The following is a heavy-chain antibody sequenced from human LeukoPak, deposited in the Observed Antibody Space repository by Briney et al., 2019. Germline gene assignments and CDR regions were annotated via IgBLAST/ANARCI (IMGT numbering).Heavy chain of an antibody. CDR2: IRSDGSSE. D-gene: IGHD2-15*01. J-gene: IGHJ4*02. CDR1: GFTFSTYG. V-gene: IGHV3-33*01. CDR3: ARYCSGGTCYVGLI. Sequence: GGSLRLSCAASGFTFSTYGTHWVRQAPGKGLEWVAVIRSDGSSEYYADSVKGRFIISRDNSKNTLYLQMNSLRAEDTAVYYCARYCSGGTCYVGLIWGQGTPVTVSS.